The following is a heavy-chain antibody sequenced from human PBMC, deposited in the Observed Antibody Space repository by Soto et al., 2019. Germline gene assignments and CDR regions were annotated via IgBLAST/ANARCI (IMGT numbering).Heavy chain of an antibody. D-gene: IGHD6-19*01. CDR2: IIPIFGTA. V-gene: IGHV1-69*13. CDR1: GGTFSSYA. J-gene: IGHJ6*02. Sequence: GASVKVSCKASGGTFSSYAISWVRQAPGQGLEWMGGIIPIFGTANYAQKFQGRVTITADESTSTAYMELSSLRSEDTAVYYCARGFVRAVAGTVRMDVWGQGTTVTVSS. CDR3: ARGFVRAVAGTVRMDV.